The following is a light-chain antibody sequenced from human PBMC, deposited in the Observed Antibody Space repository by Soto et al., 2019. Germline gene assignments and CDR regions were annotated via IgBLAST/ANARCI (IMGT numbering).Light chain of an antibody. CDR2: AAS. CDR3: QQSDSYPYT. Sequence: DIQMTQSPSSLSVSVGDRVTITCRASQSITNYLNWYQQKPGKAPKLLVYAASSVQSGVPSRFSGHGSGTDFTLTISSLQPEDFASYYCQQSDSYPYTFGQGTKLEIK. J-gene: IGKJ2*01. CDR1: QSITNY. V-gene: IGKV1-39*01.